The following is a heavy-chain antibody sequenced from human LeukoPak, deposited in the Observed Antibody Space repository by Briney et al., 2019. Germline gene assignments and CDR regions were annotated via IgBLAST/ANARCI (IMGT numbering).Heavy chain of an antibody. CDR2: ISAYNGNT. CDR3: ARGGCGDSAAPFDD. D-gene: IGHD2-21*02. Sequence: GASVKVSCKASGDTFTSYGISWVRQAPGQGLERMGWISAYNGNTNYAQKFQGRVTMTTDTSTSTVYMELSSLRSEDTAVYYCARGGCGDSAAPFDDWGQGTLVPVSS. J-gene: IGHJ4*02. V-gene: IGHV1-18*01. CDR1: GDTFTSYG.